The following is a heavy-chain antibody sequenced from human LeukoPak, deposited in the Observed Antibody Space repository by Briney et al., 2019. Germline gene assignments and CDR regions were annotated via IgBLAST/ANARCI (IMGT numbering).Heavy chain of an antibody. CDR3: AKDPYGGYDSTTGG. CDR1: GFTFSSYG. J-gene: IGHJ4*02. CDR2: ISGSGGST. V-gene: IGHV3-23*01. D-gene: IGHD5-12*01. Sequence: GGSLRLSCAASGFTFSSYGMSWVRQAPGKGLEWVSAISGSGGSTYYADSVKGRFTISRDNSKNTLYLQMNSLRAEDTAVYYCAKDPYGGYDSTTGGWGQGTLVTVSP.